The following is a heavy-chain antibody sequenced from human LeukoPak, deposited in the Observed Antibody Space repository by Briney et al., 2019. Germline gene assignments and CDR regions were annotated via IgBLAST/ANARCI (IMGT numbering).Heavy chain of an antibody. CDR3: ARDFWMAAAGIFHL. Sequence: SVKVSCKASGGTFSSYAISWVRQAPGQGLEWMGGIIPIFGTANYAQKFQGRVTITADDSTSTAYMELSSLRSEDTAVYYCARDFWMAAAGIFHLWGQGSLVTVSS. CDR1: GGTFSSYA. CDR2: IIPIFGTA. D-gene: IGHD6-13*01. V-gene: IGHV1-69*13. J-gene: IGHJ4*02.